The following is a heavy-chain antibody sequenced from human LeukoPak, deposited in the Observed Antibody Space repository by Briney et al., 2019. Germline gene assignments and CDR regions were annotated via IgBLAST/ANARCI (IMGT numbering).Heavy chain of an antibody. V-gene: IGHV3-33*01. Sequence: GGSLRLSCAASGFTFSSYGMHWVGQAPGKGLEWVAVIWYDGSNKYYADSVKGRFAISRDNSKNTVYLQMNSLRAEDTAVYYCARAAYDSTGYLTLWGQGTLVTVSS. CDR3: ARAAYDSTGYLTL. CDR2: IWYDGSNK. D-gene: IGHD3-22*01. CDR1: GFTFSSYG. J-gene: IGHJ4*02.